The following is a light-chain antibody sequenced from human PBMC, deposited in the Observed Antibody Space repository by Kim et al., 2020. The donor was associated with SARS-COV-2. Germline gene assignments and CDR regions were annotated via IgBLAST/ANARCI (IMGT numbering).Light chain of an antibody. CDR1: NIGSKS. J-gene: IGLJ3*02. CDR3: QVWDTSSDHWV. CDR2: YDS. Sequence: SYELTQPPSVSVAPGKTARITCGGNNIGSKSVHWYQQKPGQAPVLVIYYDSDRTSGIPERFSGSNSGNTATLTISRVEAGDEADYYCQVWDTSSDHWVFGGGPQLTVL. V-gene: IGLV3-21*04.